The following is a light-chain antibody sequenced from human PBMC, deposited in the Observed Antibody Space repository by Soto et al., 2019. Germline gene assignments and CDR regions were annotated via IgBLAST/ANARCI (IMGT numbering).Light chain of an antibody. Sequence: ALTHPASVSGSPGQSITISCTGTSSDVGGYNYVSWYQQHPGKAPKLMIYEVSNRPSGVSNRFSGSKSGNTASLTISGLQAEDEADYYCGSYATSSTLVVFGGGTKVTVL. V-gene: IGLV2-14*01. CDR3: GSYATSSTLVV. CDR1: SSDVGGYNY. CDR2: EVS. J-gene: IGLJ3*02.